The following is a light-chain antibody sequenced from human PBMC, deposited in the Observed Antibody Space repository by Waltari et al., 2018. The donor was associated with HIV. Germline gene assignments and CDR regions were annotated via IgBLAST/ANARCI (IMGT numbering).Light chain of an antibody. CDR2: TNN. CDR1: SSTIGSNP. V-gene: IGLV1-44*01. CDR3: AVWDDSLNGYV. Sequence: QSVLPQPPSASGPPGQRATFSCSGSSSTIGSNPVNWYQQFPGAAPNLLIYTNNQRPSGVPDRVSGSKSGTSASLAISGLQSEDEADYYCAVWDDSLNGYVFGPGTKVTVL. J-gene: IGLJ1*01.